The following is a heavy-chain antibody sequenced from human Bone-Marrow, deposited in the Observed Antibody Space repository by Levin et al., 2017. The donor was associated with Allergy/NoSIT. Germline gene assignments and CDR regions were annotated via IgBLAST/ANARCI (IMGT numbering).Heavy chain of an antibody. CDR3: ARYNYDYNALDI. D-gene: IGHD5-18*01. J-gene: IGHJ3*02. CDR2: IGTAGDT. Sequence: GGSLRLSCAASGFTFRTHDMHWVRQGTGKGLEWVSTIGTAGDTYYPDSVRGRFTISRENAKNSLYLQMNGLSAGDMAVYYCARYNYDYNALDIWGQGTMVTLSS. CDR1: GFTFRTHD. V-gene: IGHV3-13*01.